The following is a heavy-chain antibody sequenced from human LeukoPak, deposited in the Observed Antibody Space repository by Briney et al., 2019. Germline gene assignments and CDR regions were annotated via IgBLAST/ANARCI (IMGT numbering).Heavy chain of an antibody. V-gene: IGHV4-59*08. CDR3: AGRPQTGGENGLQNWFDP. CDR1: GGSIHTYS. Sequence: SETLSLTCNVSGGSIHTYSWDWIRQPPGKGLEWIGYIYYSGSTNYNPSLKSRVTISVDTSKNHSPLRLSTVTAADTAVYYCAGRPQTGGENGLQNWFDPWGQGTLVTVSS. CDR2: IYYSGST. D-gene: IGHD2-15*01. J-gene: IGHJ5*02.